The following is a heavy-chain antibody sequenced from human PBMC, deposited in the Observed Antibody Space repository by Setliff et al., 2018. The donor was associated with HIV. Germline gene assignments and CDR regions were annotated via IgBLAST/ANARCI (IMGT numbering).Heavy chain of an antibody. CDR1: GFTFSGYA. V-gene: IGHV3-23*01. D-gene: IGHD2-21*01. CDR2: ISGSGDGT. Sequence: PGGSLRLSCAASGFTFSGYAMSWVRQAPGKGLEWVSVISGSGDGTIYANSVKGRFTISRDRSKNTMFLQMNSLRAEDTAVYYCVRVLWPWAFDIWGQGTVVTVSS. J-gene: IGHJ3*02. CDR3: VRVLWPWAFDI.